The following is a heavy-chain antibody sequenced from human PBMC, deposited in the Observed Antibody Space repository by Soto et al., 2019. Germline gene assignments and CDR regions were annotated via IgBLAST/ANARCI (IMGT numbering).Heavy chain of an antibody. V-gene: IGHV1-18*01. CDR2: ISAYNGNT. CDR3: ARARNDYIWGSYTDDY. D-gene: IGHD3-16*01. J-gene: IGHJ4*02. Sequence: QVKLVQSGAEVKKPGASVKVSCKASGYTFTSYGISWVRQAPGQGLEWMGWISAYNGNTNYAQKLQGRVTMTTDTSTSTAYMELRSLRSDDTAVYYCARARNDYIWGSYTDDYWGQGTLVTVSS. CDR1: GYTFTSYG.